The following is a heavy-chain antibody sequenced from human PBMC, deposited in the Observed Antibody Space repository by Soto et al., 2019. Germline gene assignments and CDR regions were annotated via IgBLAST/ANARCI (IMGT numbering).Heavy chain of an antibody. D-gene: IGHD2-21*02. J-gene: IGHJ3*02. CDR2: ISYDGSNK. CDR3: ARARVVVTAFDAFDI. CDR1: GFTFSSYA. Sequence: GGSLRLSCAASGFTFSSYAMHWVRQAPGKGLEWVAVISYDGSNKYYADSVKGRFTISRDNSKNTLYLQMNSLRAEDTAVYYCARARVVVTAFDAFDIWGQGTMVTVSS. V-gene: IGHV3-30-3*01.